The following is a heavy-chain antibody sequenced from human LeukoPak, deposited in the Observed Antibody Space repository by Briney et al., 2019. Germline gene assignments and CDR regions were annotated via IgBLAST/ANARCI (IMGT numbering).Heavy chain of an antibody. V-gene: IGHV3-23*01. CDR1: AFTFSSYP. CDR3: AKSRLTHTGAYSIDS. Sequence: AGGSLRLSCAASAFTFSSYPMSWVRQPPGKGLEWVSLITNSGANSYYPDSVKGRFSISRDNSKSTLYLQMNSLRAEDTAVYYCAKSRLTHTGAYSIDSWGQGTLVTVSS. J-gene: IGHJ4*02. CDR2: ITNSGANS. D-gene: IGHD7-27*01.